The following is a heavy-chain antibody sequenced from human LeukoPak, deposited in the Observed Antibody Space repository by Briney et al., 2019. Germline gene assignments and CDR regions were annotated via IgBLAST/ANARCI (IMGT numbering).Heavy chain of an antibody. J-gene: IGHJ4*02. CDR3: ARSTIFGVVISDY. CDR1: GFTVSSNY. V-gene: IGHV3-66*01. D-gene: IGHD3-3*01. CDR2: IYSGGRT. Sequence: GGSLRLSCAASGFTVSSNYMNWVRQAPGKGLEWVSVIYSGGRTYYADSVKGRFTISRDNSKNTLYLQMNSLRAEDTALYYCARSTIFGVVISDYWGQGTLVTVSS.